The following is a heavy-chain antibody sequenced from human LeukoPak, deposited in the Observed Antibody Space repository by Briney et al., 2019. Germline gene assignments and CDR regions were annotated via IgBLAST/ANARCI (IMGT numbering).Heavy chain of an antibody. CDR3: AKKAQYNGNYPLDY. CDR1: GFTFTSYS. V-gene: IGHV3-23*01. D-gene: IGHD1-26*01. J-gene: IGHJ4*02. CDR2: TSDRGDST. Sequence: GGSLRLSCAASGFTFTSYSMSWVRQAPGKGLEWVSGTSDRGDSTYYADSVKGRFTISRDNSKNTLYLQMNSLRAEDTALYFCAKKAQYNGNYPLDYWGQGTLVTVSS.